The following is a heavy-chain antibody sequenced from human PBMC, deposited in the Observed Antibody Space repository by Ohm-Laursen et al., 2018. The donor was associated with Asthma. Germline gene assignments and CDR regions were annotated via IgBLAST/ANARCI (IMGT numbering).Heavy chain of an antibody. CDR1: GDSISSGNNY. J-gene: IGHJ4*02. Sequence: TLSLTCTVSGDSISSGNNYWSWIRQHPGKGLEWIGYIYYSGITYSNPSLRSRVSISVDTSKNQFSLRVSSVTAADTAVYYCAREATVITRYFDSWGQGILVTVSS. CDR2: IYYSGIT. V-gene: IGHV4-31*03. D-gene: IGHD4-23*01. CDR3: AREATVITRYFDS.